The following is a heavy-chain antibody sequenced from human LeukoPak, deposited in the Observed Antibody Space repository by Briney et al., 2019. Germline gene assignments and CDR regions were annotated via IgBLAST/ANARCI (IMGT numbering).Heavy chain of an antibody. D-gene: IGHD3-3*01. Sequence: SETLSLTCAVYGGSFSGYYWSWIRQPPGKGLEWIGEINHSGSTNYNPSLKSRVTISVDRSKNQFSLKLSSVTAADTAVYYCARLSITMKWFDPWGQGTLVTVSS. J-gene: IGHJ5*02. V-gene: IGHV4-34*01. CDR1: GGSFSGYY. CDR2: INHSGST. CDR3: ARLSITMKWFDP.